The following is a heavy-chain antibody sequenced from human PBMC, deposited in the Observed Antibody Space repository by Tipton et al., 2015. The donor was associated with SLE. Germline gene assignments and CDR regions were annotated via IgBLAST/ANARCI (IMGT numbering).Heavy chain of an antibody. V-gene: IGHV3-23*01. CDR2: ISDNSATT. J-gene: IGHJ3*02. D-gene: IGHD3-16*01. Sequence: SLRLSCAASGFTFSSYSMSWVRQAPGKGLEWVSSISDNSATTYYADSVKGRFTISRDISKNTVYLQMNRLRVEDTALYYCARSHEADWFGAFDIWGLGTMVTVSS. CDR1: GFTFSSYS. CDR3: ARSHEADWFGAFDI.